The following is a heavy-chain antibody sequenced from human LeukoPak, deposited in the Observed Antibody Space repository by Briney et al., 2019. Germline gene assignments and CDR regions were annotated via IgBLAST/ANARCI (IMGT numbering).Heavy chain of an antibody. V-gene: IGHV1-18*01. Sequence: GASVKVSCKASGYTFTSYGISWVRQAPGQGLEWMGWISAYNGNTNYAQKLQGRVTMTTDTSTSTAYMELRSLRSDDTAVYHCARDGGYCSSTSCYADPRPYEGWGQGTLVTVSS. D-gene: IGHD2-2*01. CDR2: ISAYNGNT. CDR3: ARDGGYCSSTSCYADPRPYEG. CDR1: GYTFTSYG. J-gene: IGHJ4*02.